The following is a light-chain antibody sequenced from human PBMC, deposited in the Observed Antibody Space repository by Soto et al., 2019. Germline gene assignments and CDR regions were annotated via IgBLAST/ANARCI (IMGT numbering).Light chain of an antibody. CDR3: QVWDNDTDIWV. V-gene: IGLV3-21*02. CDR1: NLGGKN. CDR2: DDR. Sequence: SYELTQPPSVSVALGQTASITCGGNNLGGKNVHWYQQRPGQVPVLVVFDDRDRPSGIPERFSGSNSGNTATLTISKVEAGDEADYYCQVWDNDTDIWVFGGGTKLTVL. J-gene: IGLJ3*02.